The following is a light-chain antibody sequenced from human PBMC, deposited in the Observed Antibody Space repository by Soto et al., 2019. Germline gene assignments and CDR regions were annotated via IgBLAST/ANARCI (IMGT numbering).Light chain of an antibody. CDR3: AAWDYSLSGWV. V-gene: IGLV1-44*01. J-gene: IGLJ3*02. CDR2: GND. Sequence: QAVVTQPPSASGTPGQRVTISCSGSRSNIGSNTVNWYQQFPGTAPKLLIYGNDQRPLGVPDRFSGSKSGTSASLAISGLQSEDEADYYCAAWDYSLSGWVFGGGTKLTVL. CDR1: RSNIGSNT.